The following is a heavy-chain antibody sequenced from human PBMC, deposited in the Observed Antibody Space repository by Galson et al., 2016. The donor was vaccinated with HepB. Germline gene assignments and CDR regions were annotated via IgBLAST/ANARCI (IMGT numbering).Heavy chain of an antibody. CDR3: AKSSLVGYNSGWGGSFDI. CDR2: IRRSGTGT. CDR1: GFSISIYS. D-gene: IGHD6-19*01. Sequence: SLKLSCAASGFSISIYSMNWVRQAPGKGLEWVSSIRRSGTGTSYTDSVKGRFTISRDNSKNTAYLQMNSLRAEDAAGYYCAKSSLVGYNSGWGGSFDIWGRGTMVTVSS. V-gene: IGHV3-23*01. J-gene: IGHJ3*02.